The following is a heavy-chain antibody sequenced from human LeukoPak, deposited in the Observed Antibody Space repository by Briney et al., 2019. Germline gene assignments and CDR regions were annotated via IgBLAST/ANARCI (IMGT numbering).Heavy chain of an antibody. J-gene: IGHJ4*02. CDR1: GYTFTSYD. V-gene: IGHV1-8*01. CDR2: MNPNSGNT. Sequence: ASVKVSCKASGYTFTSYDINWVRQATGQGLEWMGWMNPNSGNTGYAQKFQGRVTMTRNTSISTAYMELSSLRYEDTAVYYCAKDQQMGATLELDYWGQGTLVTVSS. D-gene: IGHD3-16*01. CDR3: AKDQQMGATLELDY.